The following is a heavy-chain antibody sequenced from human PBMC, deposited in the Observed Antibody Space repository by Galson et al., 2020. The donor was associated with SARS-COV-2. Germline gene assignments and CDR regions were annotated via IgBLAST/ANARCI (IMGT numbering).Heavy chain of an antibody. CDR2: LNPSDTTT. CDR3: AGGQVSGFQDY. J-gene: IGHJ4*02. Sequence: ASVTVSCKATGYTFTSYYIHWVRQAPGQGPEWMGILNPSDTTTTYAQRFQGRVTMTRDKSTSTVYLDLSSLRSDDTAFYFCAGGQVSGFQDYWGQGTLVAVSS. CDR1: GYTFTSYY. D-gene: IGHD5-12*01. V-gene: IGHV1-46*01.